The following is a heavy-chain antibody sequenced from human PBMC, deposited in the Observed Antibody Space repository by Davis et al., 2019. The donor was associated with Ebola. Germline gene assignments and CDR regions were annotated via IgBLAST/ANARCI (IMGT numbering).Heavy chain of an antibody. CDR1: GASVRSGSYY. D-gene: IGHD1-26*01. J-gene: IGHJ4*02. CDR3: ARLGATSGVYFDY. CDR2: VYYSGDT. Sequence: SETLSLTCTVSGASVRSGSYYWSWIRQPPGKGLEWIGYVYYSGDTNQNPSLESRVTISVDTSKSHFSLNLTSVTAADTAVYYCARLGATSGVYFDYWGPGILVTVSS. V-gene: IGHV4-61*03.